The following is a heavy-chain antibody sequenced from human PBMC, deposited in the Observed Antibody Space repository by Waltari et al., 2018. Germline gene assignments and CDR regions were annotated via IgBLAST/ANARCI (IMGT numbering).Heavy chain of an antibody. Sequence: QVQLVQSGAEVKKPGASVKVSCKASGYTFTSYGISWVRQAPGHGLEWMGWISAYNGNTNYAQKLQGRVTMTTDTSTSTAYMELRSLRSDDTAVYYCARDQRPLEMATMEGAFDIWGQGTMVTVSS. J-gene: IGHJ3*02. V-gene: IGHV1-18*01. CDR1: GYTFTSYG. CDR3: ARDQRPLEMATMEGAFDI. CDR2: ISAYNGNT. D-gene: IGHD5-12*01.